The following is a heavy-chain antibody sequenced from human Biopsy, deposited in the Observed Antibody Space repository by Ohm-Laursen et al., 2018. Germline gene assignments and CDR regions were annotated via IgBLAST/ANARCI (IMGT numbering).Heavy chain of an antibody. J-gene: IGHJ3*02. CDR1: GYSFPTYW. CDR3: AGNSGNYKYDAFDI. Sequence: GESLKISCKGSGYSFPTYWIGWVRQMPGKGLEWMGIIYPSDSNTIYSPSFQGQVTISADKSISTAYLQLTSLKASDTAMYYCAGNSGNYKYDAFDIWGLGTMVTVSS. V-gene: IGHV5-51*03. D-gene: IGHD1-7*01. CDR2: IYPSDSNT.